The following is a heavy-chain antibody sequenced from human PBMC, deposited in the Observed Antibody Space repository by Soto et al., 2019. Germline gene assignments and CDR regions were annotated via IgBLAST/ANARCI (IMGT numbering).Heavy chain of an antibody. CDR1: EYTFSSYT. Sequence: GASVKVSCKASEYTFSSYTLHWVRQAPGQRLEWMGWINAGNGDSKYSQKFQGRVSISRDTSASTASMELSSLTSEDTAVYYCARELQGLYYFDYWGQGTLVTVSS. CDR2: INAGNGDS. J-gene: IGHJ4*02. V-gene: IGHV1-3*01. CDR3: ARELQGLYYFDY. D-gene: IGHD4-4*01.